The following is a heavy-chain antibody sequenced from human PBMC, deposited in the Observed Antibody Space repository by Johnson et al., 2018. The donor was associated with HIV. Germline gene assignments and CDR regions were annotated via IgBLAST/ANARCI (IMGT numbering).Heavy chain of an antibody. CDR1: GFTFSSYA. Sequence: QVQLVESGGGVVQPGRSLRLSCAASGFTFSSYAMHWVRQAPGTGLEWVAVISYDGSNKYYADSVKGRFTISRDNSKNTLYLQMNSLRAEDTAVYYCARDGGYSSSWYKYAFDIWGQGTMVTVSS. J-gene: IGHJ3*02. CDR3: ARDGGYSSSWYKYAFDI. CDR2: ISYDGSNK. D-gene: IGHD6-13*01. V-gene: IGHV3-30*04.